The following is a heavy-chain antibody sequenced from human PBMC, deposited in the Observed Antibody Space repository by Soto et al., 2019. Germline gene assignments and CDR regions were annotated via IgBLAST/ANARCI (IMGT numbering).Heavy chain of an antibody. CDR3: AREPRYCRGGSCSITGDAYDI. Sequence: EVQLVESGGGLVQPGGSLRLSCTASGFIVSDTYVNWVRQAPGKGLEWVSVISNRGDTHYADSVRGRFSLSRDISDNTLHLQMNNLRVEQTAVYYRAREPRYCRGGSCSITGDAYDIWGQGTMVTVSS. CDR2: ISNRGDT. J-gene: IGHJ3*02. CDR1: GFIVSDTY. D-gene: IGHD2-15*01. V-gene: IGHV3-66*01.